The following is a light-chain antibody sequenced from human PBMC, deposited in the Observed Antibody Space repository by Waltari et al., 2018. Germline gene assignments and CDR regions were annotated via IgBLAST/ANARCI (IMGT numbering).Light chain of an antibody. J-gene: IGKJ1*01. CDR3: QQSYTTPWT. CDR2: AAS. V-gene: IGKV1-39*01. Sequence: DIQMTQSPSSLSASVGDRVTITFRASQSISGYLNWYQQKPGKAPNLLIYAASSLQSGVPSRFSGSGSGTDFTLTISSLQPEDFATYYCQQSYTTPWTFGQGTKVEIK. CDR1: QSISGY.